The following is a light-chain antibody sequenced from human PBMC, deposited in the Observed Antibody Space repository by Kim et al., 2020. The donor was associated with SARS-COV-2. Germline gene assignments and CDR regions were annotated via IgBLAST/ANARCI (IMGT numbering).Light chain of an antibody. Sequence: SYELTQPPSVSVSPGQTASITCAGDKLGEKYSSWYQQRPGQSPVLVIYQDTKRPSGIPERFSGSNSGNTATLTISGTQAMDEADYYCQAWDTSTAVFGGGTQLTVL. CDR1: KLGEKY. CDR2: QDT. CDR3: QAWDTSTAV. J-gene: IGLJ3*02. V-gene: IGLV3-1*01.